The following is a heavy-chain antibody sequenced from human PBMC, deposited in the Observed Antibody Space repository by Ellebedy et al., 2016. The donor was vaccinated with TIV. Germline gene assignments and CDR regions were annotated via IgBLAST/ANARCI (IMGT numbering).Heavy chain of an antibody. CDR2: INPNTGVT. Sequence: AASVKVSCKASGYTFTGYYIHWVRQAPGQGLEWMGWINPNTGVTNYAQKFQGRVTMTRDTSISTVYMELSSLRSDDTAGYYCARETSGVAWFDPWGQGTLVTVSS. D-gene: IGHD3-10*01. CDR3: ARETSGVAWFDP. J-gene: IGHJ5*02. V-gene: IGHV1-2*02. CDR1: GYTFTGYY.